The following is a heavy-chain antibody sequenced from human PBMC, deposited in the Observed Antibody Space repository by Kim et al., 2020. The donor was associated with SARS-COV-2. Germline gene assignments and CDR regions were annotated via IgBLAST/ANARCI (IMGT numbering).Heavy chain of an antibody. CDR2: ISSSGSTI. D-gene: IGHD3-22*01. CDR1: GFTFSDYY. V-gene: IGHV3-11*04. Sequence: GGSLRLSCAASGFTFSDYYMSWIRQAPGKGLEWVSYISSSGSTIYYADSVEGRFTISRDNAKNSLYLQMNSLRAEDTAVYYCARDNLLYYYDSSGYPNGAFDIWGQGTMVTVSS. CDR3: ARDNLLYYYDSSGYPNGAFDI. J-gene: IGHJ3*02.